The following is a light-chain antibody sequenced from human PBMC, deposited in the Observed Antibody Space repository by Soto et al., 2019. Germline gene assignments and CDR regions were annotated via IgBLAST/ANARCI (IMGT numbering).Light chain of an antibody. J-gene: IGKJ4*01. CDR1: KNVLYSPNNKNQ. V-gene: IGKV4-1*01. CDR2: WAS. Sequence: DIVMTQSPDSLAVSLGERATINCNSSKNVLYSPNNKNQLPWYQQKPGQPPKLLIYWASTRESGVPDRFSGSGSVTDFILTISSLQAEDVAVYYCQQYYSPPLTFGGGTKVEIK. CDR3: QQYYSPPLT.